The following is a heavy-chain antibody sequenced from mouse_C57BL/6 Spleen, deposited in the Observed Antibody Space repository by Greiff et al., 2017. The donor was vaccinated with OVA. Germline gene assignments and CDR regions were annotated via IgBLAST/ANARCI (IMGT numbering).Heavy chain of an antibody. CDR3: AREVTTVVARYYYAMDY. J-gene: IGHJ4*01. V-gene: IGHV1-69*01. CDR1: GYTFTSYW. Sequence: QVQLQHPGAELVMPGASVKLSCKASGYTFTSYWMHWVKQRPGQGLEWIGEIDPSDSYTNYNQKFKGKSTLTVDKSSSTAYMQLSSLTSEDSAVYYCAREVTTVVARYYYAMDYWGQGTSVTVSS. D-gene: IGHD1-1*01. CDR2: IDPSDSYT.